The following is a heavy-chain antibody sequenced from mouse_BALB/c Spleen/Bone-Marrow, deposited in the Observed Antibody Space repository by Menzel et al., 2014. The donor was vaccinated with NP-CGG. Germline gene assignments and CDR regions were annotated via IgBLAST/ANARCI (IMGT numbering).Heavy chain of an antibody. CDR3: ARHEEGYYGGPFAY. V-gene: IGHV1-62-2*01. CDR2: FYPGSGSI. CDR1: GYTFTEYI. Sequence: VKLQESGTELVKPGASVKLSCKASGYTFTEYIIHWVKQRSGQGLEWIGWFYPGSGSIKYNEKFKDKATLTADKSSSTVYMELSRLTSEDSAVYFCARHEEGYYGGPFAYWGQGTLVTVSA. J-gene: IGHJ3*01. D-gene: IGHD1-1*02.